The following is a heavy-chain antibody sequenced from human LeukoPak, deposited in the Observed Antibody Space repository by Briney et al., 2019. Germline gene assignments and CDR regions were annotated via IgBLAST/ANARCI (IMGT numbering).Heavy chain of an antibody. J-gene: IGHJ5*02. V-gene: IGHV3-48*01. D-gene: IGHD3-16*01. CDR2: ITNSGNSK. CDR1: EFTFSSYS. Sequence: PGGSLRLSCAASEFTFSSYSMNWVRQAPGKGLEWVSYITNSGNSKSYADSVKGRFTISRDNTKNSLYLQMNGLRAEDTAVYYCARHYGPWGQGTVVTVSS. CDR3: ARHYGP.